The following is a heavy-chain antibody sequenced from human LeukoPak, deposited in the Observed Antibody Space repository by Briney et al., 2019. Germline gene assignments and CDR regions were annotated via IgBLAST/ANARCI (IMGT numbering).Heavy chain of an antibody. CDR3: ARSGGSYHFVY. Sequence: ASVKVSCRASGYTFTSYYMHWVRQAPGQGLEWMGIINPSGGSTSYAQKFQGRVTMTRDTSTSTVYMELSSLRSEDTAVYYCARSGGSYHFVYWGQGTLVTVSS. V-gene: IGHV1-46*01. CDR2: INPSGGST. CDR1: GYTFTSYY. J-gene: IGHJ4*02. D-gene: IGHD1-26*01.